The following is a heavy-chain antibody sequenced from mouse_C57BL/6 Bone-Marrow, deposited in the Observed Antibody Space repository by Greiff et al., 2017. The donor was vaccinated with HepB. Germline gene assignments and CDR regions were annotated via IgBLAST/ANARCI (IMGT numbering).Heavy chain of an antibody. V-gene: IGHV6-3*01. D-gene: IGHD2-4*01. J-gene: IGHJ2*01. Sequence: EVKLVESGGGLVQPGGSMKLSCVASGFTFSNYWMNWVRQSPEKGLEWVAQIRLKSDNYATHYAESVKGRFTISRDDSKSSVYLQMNNLRAEDTGIYYCTEGDYDSFDSWGQGTTLTVSS. CDR2: IRLKSDNYAT. CDR1: GFTFSNYW. CDR3: TEGDYDSFDS.